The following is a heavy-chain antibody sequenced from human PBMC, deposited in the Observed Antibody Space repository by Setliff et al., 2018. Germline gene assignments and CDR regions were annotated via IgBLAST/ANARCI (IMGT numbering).Heavy chain of an antibody. J-gene: IGHJ4*02. CDR2: INPNSGGT. D-gene: IGHD3-22*01. CDR3: ARGGDYYCLDY. V-gene: IGHV1-2*06. Sequence: ASVKVSCKASGYIFTDYYMHWVRQAPGQELGWMGRINPNSGGTNYAQKFQGRVTMTRDTSISTAYMELSSLRSEDTATYYCARGGDYYCLDYWGLGTLVTVSS. CDR1: GYIFTDYY.